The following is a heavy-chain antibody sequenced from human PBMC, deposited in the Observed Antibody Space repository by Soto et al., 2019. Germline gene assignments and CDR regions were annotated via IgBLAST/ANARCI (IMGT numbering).Heavy chain of an antibody. CDR1: GGSFSTYG. CDR2: IIPKFGTT. V-gene: IGHV1-69*13. Sequence: QVQLVQSGAEVKKPGSSVKVSCKASGGSFSTYGINWVRLAPGQGLEWMGGIIPKFGTTNYAQKFRGRVTITADESTNTAYMELNYLRSEDTAVYFCARELDPYYGGNSLSLDYWGQGTLVTGSS. D-gene: IGHD4-17*01. J-gene: IGHJ4*02. CDR3: ARELDPYYGGNSLSLDY.